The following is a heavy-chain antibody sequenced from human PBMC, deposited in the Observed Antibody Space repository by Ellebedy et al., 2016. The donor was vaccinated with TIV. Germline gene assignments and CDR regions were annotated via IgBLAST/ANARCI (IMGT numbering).Heavy chain of an antibody. CDR3: ATERDDFHRQPLDN. D-gene: IGHD2-2*01. V-gene: IGHV3-33*03. Sequence: PGGSLRLSCAASGLTFRNHIIHWVRQAPGKGLEWVTLLRFDGGEKYYADSVKGRFTISRDNSSNKVFLQLNSLRAEDTARYFCATERDDFHRQPLDNWGQGTLVTVSS. J-gene: IGHJ4*02. CDR2: LRFDGGEK. CDR1: GLTFRNHI.